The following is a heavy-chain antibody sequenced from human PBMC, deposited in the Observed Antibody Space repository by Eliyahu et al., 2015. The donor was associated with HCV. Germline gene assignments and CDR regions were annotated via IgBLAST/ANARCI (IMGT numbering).Heavy chain of an antibody. J-gene: IGHJ6*02. D-gene: IGHD2-15*01. V-gene: IGHV4-59*08. Sequence: QVQLQESGPGLVKPSETLSLTCTVSGGXISGYYWSWIRQPPGKGLECIGYIYYGGYTNYNPSLRSRVTISVDTSKNQFSLKLTSVTAADTAVYYCARHKWVNCSGGSCDYNYGMDVWGQGTTVTVSS. CDR2: IYYGGYT. CDR3: ARHKWVNCSGGSCDYNYGMDV. CDR1: GGXISGYY.